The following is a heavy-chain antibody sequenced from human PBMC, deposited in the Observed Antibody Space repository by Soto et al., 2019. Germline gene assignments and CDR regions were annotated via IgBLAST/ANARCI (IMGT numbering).Heavy chain of an antibody. D-gene: IGHD3-10*01. CDR1: GGSFSGYY. V-gene: IGHV4-34*01. CDR2: INHSGST. J-gene: IGHJ6*02. Sequence: SDTLSLTCAVYGGSFSGYYWSWIRQPPGKGLEWIGEINHSGSTNYNPSLKSRVTISVDTSKNQFSLKLSSVTAADTAVYYCARGGFLLLWFGESHYYYGMDVWGQGTTVTVSS. CDR3: ARGGFLLLWFGESHYYYGMDV.